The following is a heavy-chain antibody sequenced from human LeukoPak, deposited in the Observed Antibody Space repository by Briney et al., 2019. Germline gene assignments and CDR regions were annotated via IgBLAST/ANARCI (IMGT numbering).Heavy chain of an antibody. CDR3: ARGRIKYYYGSGSYFPYYYYYMDV. D-gene: IGHD3-10*01. J-gene: IGHJ6*03. CDR2: IHHSGST. CDR1: GYSFNSGYY. V-gene: IGHV4-38-2*02. Sequence: SETLPLTCTVSGYSFNSGYYWGWIRQAPGKGLEWIGNIHHSGSTYYNPSLKSRVTISVDSSKNEFSLKLNSVTAADTAVYYCARGRIKYYYGSGSYFPYYYYYMDVWGKGTTVTVSS.